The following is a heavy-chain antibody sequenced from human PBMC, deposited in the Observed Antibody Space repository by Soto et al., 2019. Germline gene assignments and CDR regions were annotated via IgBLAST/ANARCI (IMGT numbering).Heavy chain of an antibody. CDR2: IRGSGGST. Sequence: GGSLRLSCAASGLTFSSYAMSWVRQAPGKGLEWVSAIRGSGGSTYYADSVKGRFTISRDNSKNTLYLQMNSLRAEDTAVYYCAKSLGSDYYDSSGYPHDAFDIWGQGTMVTVSS. CDR1: GLTFSSYA. V-gene: IGHV3-23*01. J-gene: IGHJ3*02. CDR3: AKSLGSDYYDSSGYPHDAFDI. D-gene: IGHD3-22*01.